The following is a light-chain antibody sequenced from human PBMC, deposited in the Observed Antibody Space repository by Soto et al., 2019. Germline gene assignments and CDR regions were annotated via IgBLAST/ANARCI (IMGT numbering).Light chain of an antibody. V-gene: IGKV3-15*01. J-gene: IGKJ4*01. CDR2: ESS. CDR1: QSVYSN. Sequence: EIVMTQSPATLSLSPGERATLSCRASQSVYSNLAWYQQKPGQTPRLLIYESSTRATGIPARFSAGGSGTEFTLTISSLQSEDFADYFCQQYQSWPLTFGGGTKVEIK. CDR3: QQYQSWPLT.